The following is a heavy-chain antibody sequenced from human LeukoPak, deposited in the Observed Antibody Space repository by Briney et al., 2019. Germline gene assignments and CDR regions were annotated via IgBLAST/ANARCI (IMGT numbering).Heavy chain of an antibody. CDR3: AIGGPGAYYFDY. CDR2: ISSSSSYI. V-gene: IGHV3-21*01. J-gene: IGHJ4*02. CDR1: GFTFSSYS. Sequence: GGSLRLSCAASGFTFSSYSMNWVRQAPGKGLEWVSSISSSSSYIYYADSVKGRFTISRDNAKNSLYLQMNSLRAEDTAVYYCAIGGPGAYYFDYWGQGTLVTVSS. D-gene: IGHD3-3*01.